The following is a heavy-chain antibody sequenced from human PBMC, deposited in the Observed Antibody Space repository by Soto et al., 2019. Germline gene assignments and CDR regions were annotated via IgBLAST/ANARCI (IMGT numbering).Heavy chain of an antibody. J-gene: IGHJ6*02. CDR1: GFTFGDYA. Sequence: PGGALRLSCTASGFTFGDYAMSWFRQAPGKGLEWVGFIRSKAYGGTTEYAASVKGRFAISRDDSKSIAYLQMNSLKTEDTAVYYCTREEGITTGMDVWGQGTTVTVS. CDR3: TREEGITTGMDV. CDR2: IRSKAYGGTT. V-gene: IGHV3-49*03. D-gene: IGHD3-10*01.